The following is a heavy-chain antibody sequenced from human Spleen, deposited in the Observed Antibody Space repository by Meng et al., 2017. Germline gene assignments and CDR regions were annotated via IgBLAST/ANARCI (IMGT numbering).Heavy chain of an antibody. D-gene: IGHD6-19*01. J-gene: IGHJ5*02. CDR1: GGSIRTGGYY. CDR2: IGHSGIT. V-gene: IGHV4-39*01. Sequence: QPQLQEWGTGLVKPSGALSPHCSLSGGSIRTGGYYWGWIRQPPGKGLEWIGSIGHSGITYYTPSLKSRVTVSIDTSKSQFSLKLTSVTAADTAVYYCVRSSGWVRTGFDPWGQGTLVTVSS. CDR3: VRSSGWVRTGFDP.